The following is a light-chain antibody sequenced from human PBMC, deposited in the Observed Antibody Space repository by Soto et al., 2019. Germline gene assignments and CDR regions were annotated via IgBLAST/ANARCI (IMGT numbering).Light chain of an antibody. CDR1: SSDVGGNNY. CDR2: EVS. J-gene: IGLJ2*01. V-gene: IGLV2-8*01. CDR3: SSYGGPRI. Sequence: QSALTQPPSASGSPGQSVAISCTGTSSDVGGNNYVSWYQQHPGKAPKLIIYEVSKRPSGVPDRFSGSKSGNTASLTVSGLQADDEADYYCSSYGGPRIFGGGTQLTVL.